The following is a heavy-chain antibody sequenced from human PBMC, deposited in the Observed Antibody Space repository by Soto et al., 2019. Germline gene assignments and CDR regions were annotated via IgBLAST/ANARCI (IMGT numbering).Heavy chain of an antibody. V-gene: IGHV1-2*02. CDR3: ARESGGATATLDYYYFYMDV. CDR1: GDSFSAFY. CDR2: INPNGGAT. J-gene: IGHJ6*03. Sequence: QVQLVQSGGEVKKPGASVKVSCKTSGDSFSAFYLHWVRQAPGQGLEWLGWINPNGGATKYAQKCRGRVAMTRDTSNRTAYLELSSLRSDDTAIYYCARESGGATATLDYYYFYMDVWGKGTTVTVSS. D-gene: IGHD5-12*01.